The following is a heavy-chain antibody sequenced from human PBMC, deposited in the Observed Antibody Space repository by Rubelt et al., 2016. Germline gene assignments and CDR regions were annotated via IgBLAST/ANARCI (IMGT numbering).Heavy chain of an antibody. CDR2: IRYDGSNK. D-gene: IGHD2-21*02. J-gene: IGHJ4*02. Sequence: QVQLVESGGGVVQPGGSLRLSCAASGFTFSSYGMHWVRQAPGKGLEWVAFIRYDGSNKYYADSVKGRFPISRDNSKNTLYLQMNSLRAEDTAVYYCAKGGNVVVTARLYYFDYWGQGTLVTVSS. CDR1: GFTFSSYG. V-gene: IGHV3-30*02. CDR3: AKGGNVVVTARLYYFDY.